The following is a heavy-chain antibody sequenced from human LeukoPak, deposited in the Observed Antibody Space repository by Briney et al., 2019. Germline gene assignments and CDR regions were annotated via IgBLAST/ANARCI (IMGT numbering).Heavy chain of an antibody. CDR3: VSPRGFSYGYFDY. D-gene: IGHD5-18*01. CDR2: IYYSKNT. J-gene: IGHJ4*02. Sequence: PSETLSLTCTVSGGSISSSSAYWGWIRHPPGKELEWIGSIYYSKNTYYNPSLKSRVTISADTSKNHFSLTLGSVSATDMAVYYCVSPRGFSYGYFDYWGQGTLVTVSS. CDR1: GGSISSSSAY. V-gene: IGHV4-39*02.